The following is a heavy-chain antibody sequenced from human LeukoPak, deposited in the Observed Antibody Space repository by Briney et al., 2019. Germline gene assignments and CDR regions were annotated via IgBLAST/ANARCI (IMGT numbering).Heavy chain of an antibody. Sequence: SETLSLTCAVYGGSFSGYYWSWIRQPPGKGLDWIGEINHSGSTNYNPSLKSRVTISVDTPKNQFSLKLSSVTAADTAVYYCAREKYSSSPSRRIVDIWGQGTMVTVSS. CDR1: GGSFSGYY. V-gene: IGHV4-34*01. CDR3: AREKYSSSPSRRIVDI. D-gene: IGHD6-6*01. CDR2: INHSGST. J-gene: IGHJ3*02.